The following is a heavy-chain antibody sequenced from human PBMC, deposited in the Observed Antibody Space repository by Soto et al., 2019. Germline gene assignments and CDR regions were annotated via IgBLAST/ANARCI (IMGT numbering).Heavy chain of an antibody. CDR1: GGTFSSYT. CDR3: ATDCSSTSCHVSH. D-gene: IGHD2-2*01. CDR2: IIPILGIA. J-gene: IGHJ4*02. V-gene: IGHV1-69*02. Sequence: QVQLVQSGAEVKKPGSSVKVSCKASGGTFSSYTISWVRQAPGQGLEWMGRIIPILGIANYAQKFQGRVTITADKSTSTAYMELSSLRSEDTAVYYCATDCSSTSCHVSHWGQGTLVTVSS.